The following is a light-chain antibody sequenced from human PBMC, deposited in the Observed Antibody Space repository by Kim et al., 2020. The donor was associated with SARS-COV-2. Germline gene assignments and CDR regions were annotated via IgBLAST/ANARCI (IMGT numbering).Light chain of an antibody. Sequence: AAVGDRVNITCQASQDIKNYLIWYQQKPGKAPKLLIYDASNLETGIPSRFSGSGSGTDFTFTISSLQPEDIATYYCQQYDNLPPYTFGQGTKLEI. J-gene: IGKJ2*01. V-gene: IGKV1-33*01. CDR3: QQYDNLPPYT. CDR1: QDIKNY. CDR2: DAS.